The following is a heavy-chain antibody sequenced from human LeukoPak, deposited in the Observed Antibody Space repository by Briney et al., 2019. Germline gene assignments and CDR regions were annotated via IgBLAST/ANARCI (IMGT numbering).Heavy chain of an antibody. CDR3: ARAGSSSLCY. Sequence: GGTLRLSCAASGFTFSSYSMNWVRQAPGKGLEWVSSISSSSSYIYYADSVKGRFTISRDNAKNSLYLQMNSLRVEDTAVYYCARAGSSSLCYWGQGTLVTVSS. CDR2: ISSSSSYI. J-gene: IGHJ4*02. V-gene: IGHV3-21*01. CDR1: GFTFSSYS. D-gene: IGHD6-13*01.